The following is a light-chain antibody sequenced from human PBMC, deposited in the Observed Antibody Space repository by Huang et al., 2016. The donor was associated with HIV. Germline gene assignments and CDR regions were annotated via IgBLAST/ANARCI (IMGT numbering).Light chain of an antibody. Sequence: EIVLMQSPGTLSLSPGERATLFCRASQSVRDSYVAWYKQKPGQAPRLLIYGAYSRATGTPDRFSGRGSSRNFRLVITRLEPEDFAVYYCQQYADSPTFGQGTKVDIK. V-gene: IGKV3-20*01. CDR1: QSVRDSY. J-gene: IGKJ1*01. CDR2: GAY. CDR3: QQYADSPT.